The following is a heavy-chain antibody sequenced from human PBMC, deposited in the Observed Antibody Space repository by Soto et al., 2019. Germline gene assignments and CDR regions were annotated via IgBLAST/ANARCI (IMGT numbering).Heavy chain of an antibody. CDR1: GGAISSGGYY. Sequence: QVQLQESGPGMVKPSQTLSLTCTVSGGAISSGGYYWSWIRQHPGKGLEWIGYSYYSGSTYYNPSLKSRVTISVDTSKNQFSRKLSSVTAADTAVYYCARDATYYYDSSGYWYFDLWGRGTLVTVSS. J-gene: IGHJ2*01. D-gene: IGHD3-22*01. CDR3: ARDATYYYDSSGYWYFDL. CDR2: SYYSGST. V-gene: IGHV4-31*03.